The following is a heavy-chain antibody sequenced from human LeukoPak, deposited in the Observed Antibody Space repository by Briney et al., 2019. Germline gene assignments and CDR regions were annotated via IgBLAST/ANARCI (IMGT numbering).Heavy chain of an antibody. CDR3: ARALSITIFHYYYYGMDI. CDR2: ISAYNGNT. Sequence: GASVKVSCKASGYTFTSYGISWVRQAPGQGLEWMGWISAYNGNTNYAQKLQGRVTMTTDTSTSTAYMELRSLRSDDTAVYYCARALSITIFHYYYYGMDIWGQGTMVTVSS. CDR1: GYTFTSYG. J-gene: IGHJ6*02. D-gene: IGHD3-3*01. V-gene: IGHV1-18*01.